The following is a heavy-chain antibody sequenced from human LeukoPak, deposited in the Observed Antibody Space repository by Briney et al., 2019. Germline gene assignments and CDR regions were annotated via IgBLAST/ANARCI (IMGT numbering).Heavy chain of an antibody. V-gene: IGHV1-2*02. CDR1: GYTFTDYY. J-gene: IGHJ4*02. Sequence: ASVTVSCKASGYTFTDYYMHWVRQAPGQGLEWMGWIDPNSGGTNYAQKFQGRVTMTRDTSISTAYMELSRLRSDDTAVYYCARDIEVDTAMVPGYWGQGTLVTVSS. CDR2: IDPNSGGT. D-gene: IGHD5-18*01. CDR3: ARDIEVDTAMVPGY.